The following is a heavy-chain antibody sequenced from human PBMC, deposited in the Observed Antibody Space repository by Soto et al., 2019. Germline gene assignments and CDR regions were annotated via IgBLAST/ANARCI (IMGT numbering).Heavy chain of an antibody. CDR1: GGTFSSYA. Sequence: GASVKVSCKASGGTFSSYAISWVRQAPGQGLEWMGGIIPIFGTANYAQKFQGRVTTTADESTSTAYMELSSLRSEDTAVYYCARKALGGSGSYNYWGQGTLVTVSS. D-gene: IGHD3-10*01. CDR2: IIPIFGTA. CDR3: ARKALGGSGSYNY. J-gene: IGHJ4*02. V-gene: IGHV1-69*13.